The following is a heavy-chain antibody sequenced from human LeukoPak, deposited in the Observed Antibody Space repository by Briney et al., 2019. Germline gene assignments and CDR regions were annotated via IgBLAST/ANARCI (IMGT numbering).Heavy chain of an antibody. D-gene: IGHD1-14*01. V-gene: IGHV3-7*05. CDR3: ARDLPYHQGFDP. Sequence: GGSLRLSCAASGFTFSNYWMSWVRQAPGKGLEWVANIKQDGSDKYYVDSVKGRFTISRDNAKKSLYLQMNSLRAEDTAVYYCARDLPYHQGFDPWGQGTLVTVSP. CDR2: IKQDGSDK. CDR1: GFTFSNYW. J-gene: IGHJ5*02.